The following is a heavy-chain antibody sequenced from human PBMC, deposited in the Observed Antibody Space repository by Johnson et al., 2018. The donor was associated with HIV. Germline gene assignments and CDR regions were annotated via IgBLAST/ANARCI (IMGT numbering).Heavy chain of an antibody. V-gene: IGHV3-53*01. CDR1: GFNVSDNY. J-gene: IGHJ3*02. D-gene: IGHD5-24*01. CDR2: IYSGGDT. CDR3: ARSKVQFLAPDAFDI. Sequence: VQLVESGGGLVQPGGSLGLSCAASGFNVSDNYMNWVRQAPGKGLEWVSIIYSGGDTKYADSVKGRFTVSRDSSINALYLQIDTLRVEDTAVYYCARSKVQFLAPDAFDIWGQGTMVTVSS.